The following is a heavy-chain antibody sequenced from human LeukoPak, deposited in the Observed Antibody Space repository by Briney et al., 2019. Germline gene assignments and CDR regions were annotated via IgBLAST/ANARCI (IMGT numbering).Heavy chain of an antibody. Sequence: ASVKVSCKASGYTFTTYYMHWVRQAPGKGLEWMGGFDPEDGETIYAQKFQGRVTMTEDTSTDTAYMELSSLRSEDTAVYYCATDSIGGRHGSGSYTYGMDVWGQGTTVTVSS. J-gene: IGHJ6*02. CDR2: FDPEDGET. D-gene: IGHD3-10*01. CDR1: GYTFTTYY. CDR3: ATDSIGGRHGSGSYTYGMDV. V-gene: IGHV1-24*01.